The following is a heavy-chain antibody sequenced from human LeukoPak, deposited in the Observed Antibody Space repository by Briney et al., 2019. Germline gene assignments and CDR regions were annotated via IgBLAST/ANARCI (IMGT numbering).Heavy chain of an antibody. J-gene: IGHJ4*02. CDR1: GGSISSYY. CDR2: IYYSGST. V-gene: IGHV4-59*01. Sequence: SETLSLTCTVSGGSISSYYWSWIRQPPGKGLEWIGYIYYSGSTNYNPSLKSRVTISVDTSKNQFSLKLSSVTAADTAVYYCARANYGDYPTYYFDYWGQGTLVTVSS. CDR3: ARANYGDYPTYYFDY. D-gene: IGHD4-17*01.